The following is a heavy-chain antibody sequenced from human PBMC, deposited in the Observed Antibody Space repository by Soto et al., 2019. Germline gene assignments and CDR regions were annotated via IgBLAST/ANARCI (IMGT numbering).Heavy chain of an antibody. CDR1: GFTFSSYI. J-gene: IGHJ3*02. D-gene: IGHD3-22*01. V-gene: IGHV3-21*01. CDR2: ISSSSSYI. CDR3: ASDPTFYYYESSGDHGQDFDT. Sequence: ESGGGLVKPGGSLRLSCAASGFTFSSYIMNWVRQAPGKGLEWVSSISSSSSYIYYADSVKGRVTISRDNAKNSLYLQMNSLRAEDTAVYYCASDPTFYYYESSGDHGQDFDTWGQGTMVTVSS.